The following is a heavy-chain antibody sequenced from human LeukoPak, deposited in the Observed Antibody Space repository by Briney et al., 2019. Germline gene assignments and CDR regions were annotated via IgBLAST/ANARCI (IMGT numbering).Heavy chain of an antibody. J-gene: IGHJ5*01. D-gene: IGHD3-10*02. CDR1: GDSVSSKSGG. CDR3: AREQLWSGPNRFDS. V-gene: IGHV6-1*01. Sequence: SQTLSLTCGISGDSVSSKSGGWNWIRQSPSRGLEWLGRTYYTSKWYNEYAVSMKSRITINSDTSKNPLSLHLDSVTPEDTAVYYCAREQLWSGPNRFDSWGQGTLVTVSS. CDR2: TYYTSKWYN.